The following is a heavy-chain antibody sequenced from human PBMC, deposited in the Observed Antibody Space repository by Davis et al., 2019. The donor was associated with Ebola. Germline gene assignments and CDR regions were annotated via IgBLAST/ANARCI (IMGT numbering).Heavy chain of an antibody. CDR2: IKQDGSEK. CDR1: GFTFSSYW. J-gene: IGHJ4*02. D-gene: IGHD3-10*01. CDR3: ARSSSYSFDY. V-gene: IGHV3-7*03. Sequence: PGRSLRLSCAASGFTFSSYWQSWVRQAPGKGLEWVANIKQDGSEKYYVDSVKGRFTISRDNAKNSLYLQMNSLRAEDTAVYYCARSSSYSFDYWGQGTLVTVSS.